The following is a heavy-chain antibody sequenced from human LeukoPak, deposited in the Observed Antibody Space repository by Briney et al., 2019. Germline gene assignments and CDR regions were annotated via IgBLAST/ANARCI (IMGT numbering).Heavy chain of an antibody. Sequence: GGSLRLSCVASGFSFDHYAMHWVRQAAGKGLEWVSGINWDSGNIDYADSVKGRFTISRDNAKNFLYLQMNSLRSEDTAVYYCAREFGDGNDWGQGTLVTVSS. V-gene: IGHV3-9*01. D-gene: IGHD3-16*01. CDR2: INWDSGNI. CDR3: AREFGDGND. CDR1: GFSFDHYA. J-gene: IGHJ4*02.